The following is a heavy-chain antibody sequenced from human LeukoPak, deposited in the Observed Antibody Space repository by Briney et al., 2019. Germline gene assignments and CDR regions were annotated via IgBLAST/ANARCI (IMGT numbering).Heavy chain of an antibody. D-gene: IGHD3-10*01. V-gene: IGHV1-8*01. Sequence: ASVKVSCKASGYTFTSYDINWVRQATGQGLEWMGWMNPNSGNTGYAQKFQGRVTMTRNTSISTAYMELSSLRSEDTAVYYCARSRSARRLWFGELGFNYYYYMDVWGKGTTVTISS. CDR3: ARSRSARRLWFGELGFNYYYYMDV. CDR2: MNPNSGNT. J-gene: IGHJ6*03. CDR1: GYTFTSYD.